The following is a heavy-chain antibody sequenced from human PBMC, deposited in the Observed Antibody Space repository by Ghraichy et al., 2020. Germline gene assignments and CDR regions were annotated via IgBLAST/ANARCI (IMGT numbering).Heavy chain of an antibody. CDR1: GFTFSSYA. D-gene: IGHD2-21*02. CDR3: AKEKLVGVTPLAAFDI. V-gene: IGHV3-23*01. Sequence: GESLNISCVASGFTFSSYAMNWVRQAPGKGLEWVSAFSGGGGSTYYADSVKGRFTISRDSSKNTLYLQMNSLRAEDTAVYYCAKEKLVGVTPLAAFDIWGQGTMVTVSS. J-gene: IGHJ3*02. CDR2: FSGGGGST.